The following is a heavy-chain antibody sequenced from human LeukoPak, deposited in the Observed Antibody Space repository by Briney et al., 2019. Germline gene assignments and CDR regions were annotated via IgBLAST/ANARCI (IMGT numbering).Heavy chain of an antibody. Sequence: GGSLRLSCVASGFNLSTYGMHWVRQAPGKGLEWVAFIRYDGSNKYYADSVKGRFTISRDNSKNTLYLRMNSLRAEDTAVYYCARDPYSGSYGNYYYFMDVWGKGTTVTISS. CDR2: IRYDGSNK. CDR1: GFNLSTYG. J-gene: IGHJ6*03. D-gene: IGHD1-26*01. CDR3: ARDPYSGSYGNYYYFMDV. V-gene: IGHV3-30*02.